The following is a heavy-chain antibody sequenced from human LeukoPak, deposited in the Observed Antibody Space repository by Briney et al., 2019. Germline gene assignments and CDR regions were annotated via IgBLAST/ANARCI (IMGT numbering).Heavy chain of an antibody. CDR2: IYYSGST. J-gene: IGHJ4*02. Sequence: SETLSLTRTVSGGSISSGDYYWSWIRQPPGKGLEWIGYIYYSGSTYYNPSLKSRVTISVDTSKNQFSLKLSSVTAADTAVYSCARDREVAVAGTDYWGQGTLVTVSA. V-gene: IGHV4-30-4*08. CDR1: GGSISSGDYY. CDR3: ARDREVAVAGTDY. D-gene: IGHD6-19*01.